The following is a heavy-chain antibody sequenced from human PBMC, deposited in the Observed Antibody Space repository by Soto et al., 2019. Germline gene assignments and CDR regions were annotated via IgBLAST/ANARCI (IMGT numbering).Heavy chain of an antibody. CDR3: TTGIF. Sequence: PGGSLRLSCAASGFTFSSYTMSWARQAPGKGLEWVSTISGSGGSTYYADSVKGRFTISRDNSKNTLYLQMNSLKTEDTAVYYCTTGIFWGQGTLVTVSS. CDR1: GFTFSSYT. CDR2: ISGSGGST. J-gene: IGHJ4*02. V-gene: IGHV3-23*01. D-gene: IGHD2-15*01.